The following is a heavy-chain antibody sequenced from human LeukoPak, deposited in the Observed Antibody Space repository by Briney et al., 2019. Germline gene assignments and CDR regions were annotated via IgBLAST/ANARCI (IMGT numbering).Heavy chain of an antibody. CDR3: TTEGFTYGHHALGI. Sequence: GGSLRLSCATSGFTLRDAWISWVRQAPGKGLEWVGRMRSEARGGTPDYAALVKGRFIISIDDSRSTLYLQMHSLETEDTALYYCTTEGFTYGHHALGIWGQGTVVTVSS. J-gene: IGHJ3*02. V-gene: IGHV3-15*01. CDR2: MRSEARGGTP. D-gene: IGHD5-18*01. CDR1: GFTLRDAW.